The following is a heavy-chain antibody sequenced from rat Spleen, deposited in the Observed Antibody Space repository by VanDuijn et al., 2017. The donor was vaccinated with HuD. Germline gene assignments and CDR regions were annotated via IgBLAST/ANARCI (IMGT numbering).Heavy chain of an antibody. V-gene: IGHV5S10*01. CDR2: IIYDGSRT. D-gene: IGHD1-8*01. Sequence: EVQLVESGGGLVQPGNSLKLSCAASGFTFSDHAMAWVRQSPEKGLEWVATIIYDGSRTYYRDSVKGRFTISRDNAKSTLHLQLDSLRSDDTGTYYWSRGRSSEAAGWFVYWGQGVMVTVSS. J-gene: IGHJ2*01. CDR1: GFTFSDHA. CDR3: SRGRSSEAAGWFVY.